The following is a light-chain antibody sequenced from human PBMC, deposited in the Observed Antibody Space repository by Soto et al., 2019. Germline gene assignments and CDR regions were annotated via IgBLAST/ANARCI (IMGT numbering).Light chain of an antibody. CDR3: QQYGSPPPT. V-gene: IGKV3-15*01. Sequence: EVGRTLSPTTLSVSTVERAILSCRARQSARSSLAWYQPKTGQAPSLLIYDVSIRATGIPDRFNGSGSGTEFTLNIRSLQSEDSAVYYCQQYGSPPPTFGQGTKV. CDR2: DVS. J-gene: IGKJ1*01. CDR1: QSARSS.